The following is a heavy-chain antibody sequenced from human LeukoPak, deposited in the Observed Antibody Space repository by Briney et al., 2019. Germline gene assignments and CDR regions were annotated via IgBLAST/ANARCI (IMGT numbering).Heavy chain of an antibody. D-gene: IGHD4-17*01. CDR3: ARDGDYDWYFDL. V-gene: IGHV4-59*11. Sequence: SETLSLTCTVSGGSISGHYWSWIRQPPGKGLEWIGYIYYSGSTNYNPSLKSRTTISLDTSKSQFSLKLNSVTAADTAVYYCARDGDYDWYFDLWGHGTLVTVSS. J-gene: IGHJ2*01. CDR1: GGSISGHY. CDR2: IYYSGST.